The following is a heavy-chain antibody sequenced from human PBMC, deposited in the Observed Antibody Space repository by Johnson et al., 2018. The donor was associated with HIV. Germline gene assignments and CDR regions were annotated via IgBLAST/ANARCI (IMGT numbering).Heavy chain of an antibody. D-gene: IGHD1-26*01. Sequence: VQLVESGGGLVQPGGSLRLSCAASGFTFSSYAMSWVRQAPGKGLEWVSAISGSGGSTYYADSVKGRFTISRDNSKNTLYLQMTSLRQDDTAVYYCSSGSDPWGAFEMWGQGTMVTVSS. V-gene: IGHV3-23*04. CDR3: SSGSDPWGAFEM. CDR1: GFTFSSYA. J-gene: IGHJ3*02. CDR2: ISGSGGST.